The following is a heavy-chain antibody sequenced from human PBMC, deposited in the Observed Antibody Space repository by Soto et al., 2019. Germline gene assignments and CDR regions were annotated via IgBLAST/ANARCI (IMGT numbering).Heavy chain of an antibody. CDR1: GYTFTDYA. Sequence: QVQLVQSGAEEKKPGASVKVSCKASGYTFTDYAMHWVRQAPGQRLEWMGWINAGNGNTKYSQKFQGRVTITRDTSASTAYMELRSLRSEDTAVYHCARSPGIAVADYWGRGTLVTVSS. CDR2: INAGNGNT. V-gene: IGHV1-3*05. J-gene: IGHJ4*02. CDR3: ARSPGIAVADY. D-gene: IGHD6-19*01.